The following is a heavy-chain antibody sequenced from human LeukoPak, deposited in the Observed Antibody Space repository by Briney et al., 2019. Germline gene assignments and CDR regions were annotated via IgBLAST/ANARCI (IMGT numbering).Heavy chain of an antibody. CDR3: AKGSYYDSSGSLYFDY. CDR2: ISGGGDIT. V-gene: IGHV3-23*01. CDR1: GFNFANHA. Sequence: GGSLRLSCAASGFNFANHAMSWVRQTPGKGLEWVSAISGGGDITYYADSVTGRFTISRDNSKDTLFVQVNSLGTEDTAAYYCAKGSYYDSSGSLYFDYWGQGTLVTVSS. D-gene: IGHD3-22*01. J-gene: IGHJ4*02.